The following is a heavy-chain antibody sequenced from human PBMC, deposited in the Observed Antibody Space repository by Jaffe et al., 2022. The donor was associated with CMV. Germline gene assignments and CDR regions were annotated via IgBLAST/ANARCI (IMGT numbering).Heavy chain of an antibody. CDR3: ARDRTSNWFDP. CDR2: IYYSGST. V-gene: IGHV4-61*01. Sequence: QVQLQESGPGLVKPSETLSLTCTVSGGSVSSGSYYWSWIRQPPGKGLEWIGYIYYSGSTNYNPSLKSRVTISVDTSKNQFSLKLSSVTAADTAVYYCARDRTSNWFDPWGQGTLVTVSS. CDR1: GGSVSSGSYY. J-gene: IGHJ5*02.